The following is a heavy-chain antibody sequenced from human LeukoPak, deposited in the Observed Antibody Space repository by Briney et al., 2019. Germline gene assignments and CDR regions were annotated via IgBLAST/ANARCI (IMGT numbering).Heavy chain of an antibody. Sequence: ASVKVSCKASRGAFSTYAINWVRQAPGQGLEWMGWISAYNGNTNYAQKLQGRVTMTTDTSTSTAYMELRSLRSDDTAVYYCARGPITMVRGVILYYFDYWGQGTLVTVSS. V-gene: IGHV1-18*01. CDR2: ISAYNGNT. D-gene: IGHD3-10*01. CDR1: RGAFSTYA. J-gene: IGHJ4*02. CDR3: ARGPITMVRGVILYYFDY.